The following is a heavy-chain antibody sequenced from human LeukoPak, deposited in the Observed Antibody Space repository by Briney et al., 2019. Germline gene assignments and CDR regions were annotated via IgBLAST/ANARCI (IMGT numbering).Heavy chain of an antibody. CDR1: GGSFSGYY. CDR3: ARHVRELVVRVYCYYYYYMDV. V-gene: IGHV4-34*01. CDR2: INHSGST. D-gene: IGHD2-15*01. Sequence: PSETLSLTCAVYGGSFSGYYWSWIRQPPGKGLEWIGEINHSGSTNYNPSLKSRVTISVDTSKNQFSLKLSSVTAADTAVYYCARHVRELVVRVYCYYYYYMDVWGKGTTVTISS. J-gene: IGHJ6*03.